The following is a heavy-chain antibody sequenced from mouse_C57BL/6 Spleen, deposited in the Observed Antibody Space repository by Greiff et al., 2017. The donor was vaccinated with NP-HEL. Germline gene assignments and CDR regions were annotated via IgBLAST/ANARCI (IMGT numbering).Heavy chain of an antibody. CDR1: GFNIKDYY. V-gene: IGHV14-1*01. D-gene: IGHD2-12*01. CDR2: IDPEDGDT. CDR3: TAYLRPTFAD. Sequence: VQLQQSGAELVRPGASVKLSCTASGFNIKDYYMHWVKQRPEQGLEWIGRIDPEDGDTEYAPKFQGKATMTADTSSNTAYLQLSSLTSEVSAVYYCTAYLRPTFADWGQGTLVTVSA. J-gene: IGHJ3*01.